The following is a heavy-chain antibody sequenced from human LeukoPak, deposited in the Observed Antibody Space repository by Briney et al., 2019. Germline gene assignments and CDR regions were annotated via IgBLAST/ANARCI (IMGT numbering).Heavy chain of an antibody. CDR2: IYPGDSDT. CDR1: GYSFTSYW. J-gene: IGHJ6*03. Sequence: GESLKISCKGSGYSFTSYWIGWVRQMPGKGLEWMGIIYPGDSDTRYSPSFQGQVTISADKSISTAYLQWSSLKASDTAMYYCARHNSLELLPYYYYYMDVWGKGTTVTVSS. V-gene: IGHV5-51*01. CDR3: ARHNSLELLPYYYYYMDV. D-gene: IGHD1-7*01.